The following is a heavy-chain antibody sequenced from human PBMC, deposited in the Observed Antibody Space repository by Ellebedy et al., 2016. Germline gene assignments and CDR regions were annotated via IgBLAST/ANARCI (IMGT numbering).Heavy chain of an antibody. Sequence: GGSLRLXXVASGFTFRNFFMSWVRQAPGGGLEWISTISGDGDTTFSADSVKGRFTISRDNAKNSLFLQMNSLRAEDTAVYYCVRGVGGTSLNWFEPWGQGTLVTVSS. CDR3: VRGVGGTSLNWFEP. V-gene: IGHV3-21*01. CDR2: ISGDGDTT. J-gene: IGHJ5*02. CDR1: GFTFRNFF. D-gene: IGHD3-16*01.